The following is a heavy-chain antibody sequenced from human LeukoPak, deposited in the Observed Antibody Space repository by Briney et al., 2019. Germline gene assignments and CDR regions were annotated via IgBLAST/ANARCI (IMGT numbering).Heavy chain of an antibody. J-gene: IGHJ1*01. D-gene: IGHD6-13*01. V-gene: IGHV3-48*03. CDR1: GLTFSSYE. Sequence: GGSLRLSCAAAGLTFSSYEMYWVRQAPGKGLEGVSYISGSGETIYYADSVKGRFTISRDNANKSLYLHMSSLRVEDTAIYYCIPPAAGLRRTISTEYFQHWGQGALVTASS. CDR2: ISGSGETI. CDR3: IPPAAGLRRTISTEYFQH.